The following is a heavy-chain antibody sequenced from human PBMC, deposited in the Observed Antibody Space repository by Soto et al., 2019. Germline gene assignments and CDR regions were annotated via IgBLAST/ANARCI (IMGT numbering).Heavy chain of an antibody. V-gene: IGHV1-18*01. J-gene: IGHJ6*02. Sequence: QVQLVQSGAEVMKPGASVKVSCKASGYTFTSYGINWVRQAPGQGLEWMGWISAYNGNTNYAPKLQGRVTMTTDTSTTTAYMELRSLRSDDTAVYYCARVSTVWFGAYYYGMDVWGQGTTVTVSS. CDR3: ARVSTVWFGAYYYGMDV. CDR2: ISAYNGNT. D-gene: IGHD3-10*01. CDR1: GYTFTSYG.